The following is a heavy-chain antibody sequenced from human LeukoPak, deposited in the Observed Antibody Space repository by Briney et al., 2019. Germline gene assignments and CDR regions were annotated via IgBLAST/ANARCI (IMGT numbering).Heavy chain of an antibody. CDR1: GFTFSSYS. CDR3: ARVYCSPVLNDIVVVPAAIYCYYYYYMDV. Sequence: GGSLRLSCAASGFTFSSYSMNWVRQAPGKGLEWVSSISSSSSYIYYADSVKGRFTISRDNAKNSLYLQMNSLRAEDTAVYYCARVYCSPVLNDIVVVPAAIYCYYYYYMDVWGKGTTVTVSS. CDR2: ISSSSSYI. D-gene: IGHD2-2*02. V-gene: IGHV3-21*01. J-gene: IGHJ6*03.